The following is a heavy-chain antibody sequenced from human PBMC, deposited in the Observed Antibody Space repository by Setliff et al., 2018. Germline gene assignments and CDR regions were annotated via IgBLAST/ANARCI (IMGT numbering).Heavy chain of an antibody. Sequence: PSETLSLTFTVSGASINSHYWSWIRQPPGKGLEWIGLFFYSGDSRYNPSLKSRVTISVDTSKNQFSLKLSSVTAADTAVYYCARPPRGGRWYFDLWGRGTLVTVSS. D-gene: IGHD3-16*01. CDR2: FFYSGDS. J-gene: IGHJ2*01. CDR3: ARPPRGGRWYFDL. V-gene: IGHV4-59*08. CDR1: GASINSHY.